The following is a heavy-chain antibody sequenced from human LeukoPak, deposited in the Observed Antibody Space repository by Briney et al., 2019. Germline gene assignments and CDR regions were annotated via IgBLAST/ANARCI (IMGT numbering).Heavy chain of an antibody. Sequence: SETLSLTCAVSGYSISSGYYWGWIRQPPGKGLEWIGSIYHSGSTYYNPSLKSRVTISVDTSKNQLPLKLSSVTAADTAVYYCARVNVVVVAATRSHYFDYWGQGTLVTVSS. CDR3: ARVNVVVVAATRSHYFDY. CDR2: IYHSGST. J-gene: IGHJ4*02. D-gene: IGHD2-15*01. V-gene: IGHV4-38-2*01. CDR1: GYSISSGYY.